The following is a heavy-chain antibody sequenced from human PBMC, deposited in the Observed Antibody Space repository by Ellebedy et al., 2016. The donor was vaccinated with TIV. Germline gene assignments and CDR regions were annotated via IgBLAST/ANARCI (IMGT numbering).Heavy chain of an antibody. D-gene: IGHD5-18*01. CDR2: IKQDGSEQ. CDR3: AREPRDPAIYYGMDV. Sequence: PGGSLRLSCAASGFSFNNYWMNWARQAPGKGLEWVANIKQDGSEQYYVDSVKGRFTISRDNAKNSLYLQMNSLRGEDTAMYYCAREPRDPAIYYGMDVWGQGTTVTVSS. V-gene: IGHV3-7*03. CDR1: GFSFNNYW. J-gene: IGHJ6*02.